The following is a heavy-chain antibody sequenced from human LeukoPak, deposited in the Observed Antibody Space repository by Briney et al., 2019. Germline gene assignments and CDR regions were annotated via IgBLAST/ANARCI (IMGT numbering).Heavy chain of an antibody. CDR3: AAELYSGTYGRCCSFAF. CDR2: VIVGSGKT. V-gene: IGHV1-58*02. D-gene: IGHD1-26*01. J-gene: IGHJ4*02. Sequence: SVKVSCKTSGFTFSNSAIQWVRQARGQRLEWIGWVIVGSGKTHYAQNIQERITITRDTSTNTAYMELNSLTSEDTAVYYCAAELYSGTYGRCCSFAFWGQGTLVTVSP. CDR1: GFTFSNSA.